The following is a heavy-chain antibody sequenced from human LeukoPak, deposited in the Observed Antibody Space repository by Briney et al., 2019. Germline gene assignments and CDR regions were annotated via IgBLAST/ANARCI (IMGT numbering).Heavy chain of an antibody. CDR3: AKDQGGWTGYQFEY. V-gene: IGHV3-23*01. CDR2: ISGSGGSS. J-gene: IGHJ4*02. D-gene: IGHD3/OR15-3a*01. CDR1: GFTFSSYA. Sequence: GGSLRLSCAASGFTFSSYAMSWVRQAPGKGLEWVSGISGSGGSSYYADTVKGRFTISRDNSKNTLHVQMNSLRAEDTALYYCAKDQGGWTGYQFEYWGEGTLVTVSS.